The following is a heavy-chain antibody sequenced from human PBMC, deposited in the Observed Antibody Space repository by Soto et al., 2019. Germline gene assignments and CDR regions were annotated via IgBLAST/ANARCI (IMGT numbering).Heavy chain of an antibody. V-gene: IGHV3-23*01. D-gene: IGHD3-10*01. CDR1: GFTFSSYA. J-gene: IGHJ3*02. CDR3: ATYGSGSYPHDAFDI. Sequence: GGSLRLSCAASGFTFSSYAISWVRQAPGKGLEWVSAISGSGGSTYYADSVKGRFTISRDNSKNTLYLQMNSLRAEATAVYYCATYGSGSYPHDAFDILGQGTMVTVSS. CDR2: ISGSGGST.